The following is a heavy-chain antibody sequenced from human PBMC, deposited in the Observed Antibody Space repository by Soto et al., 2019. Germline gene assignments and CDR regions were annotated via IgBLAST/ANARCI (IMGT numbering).Heavy chain of an antibody. CDR2: ITSSSSCI. CDR1: GFTFSAYS. D-gene: IGHD4-4*01. CDR3: ASPYGNNGWLER. J-gene: IGHJ5*02. Sequence: GGSLRLSCAASGFTFSAYSMNWVRQPPGQGLEWVPSITSSSSCIYYADSLKGRFTISRDNGKNSLYHQKNSTRAEPTPVYYGASPYGNNGWLERWGKGTLVTVSS. V-gene: IGHV3-21*06.